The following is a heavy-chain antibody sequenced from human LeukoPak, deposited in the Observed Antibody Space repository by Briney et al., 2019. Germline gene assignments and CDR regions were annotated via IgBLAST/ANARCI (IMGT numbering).Heavy chain of an antibody. J-gene: IGHJ4*02. V-gene: IGHV3-48*01. CDR3: ARGAGSGRNHFDY. Sequence: PGGSLRLSCAASGFTFSSNSMNWVRQAPGTGLEWVSYISSRSSTIYYADSVKGRFTISRDNATNSLYLQMNSLRAEDTAVYYCARGAGSGRNHFDYWGQGTLVTVSS. D-gene: IGHD6-19*01. CDR1: GFTFSSNS. CDR2: ISSRSSTI.